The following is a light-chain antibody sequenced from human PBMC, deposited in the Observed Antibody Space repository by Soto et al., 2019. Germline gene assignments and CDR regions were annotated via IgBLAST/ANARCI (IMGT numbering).Light chain of an antibody. V-gene: IGKV1-33*01. Sequence: DIQMTQSPSSLSASVGDRVTSTCQASQDISNYLNWYQQKPGKAPKLLLYDATNLETGVPSRFRGSGSATEFTFTISSLQPEDIATDVCQQYDNLRFTFGTGPKVDSK. J-gene: IGKJ3*01. CDR2: DAT. CDR1: QDISNY. CDR3: QQYDNLRFT.